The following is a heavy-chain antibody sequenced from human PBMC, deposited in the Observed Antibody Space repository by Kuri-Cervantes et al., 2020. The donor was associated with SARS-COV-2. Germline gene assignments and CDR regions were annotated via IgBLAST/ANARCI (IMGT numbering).Heavy chain of an antibody. Sequence: GESLKISCAASGFTFSSYSMNWVRQAPGKGLEWVSYISSSSSTIYYADSVKGRFTISRDNAKNSLYLQMNSLRAEDTAVYYCANTGIVGAKRSQHYYYYYMDVWGKGTTVTVSS. CDR2: ISSSSSTI. CDR3: ANTGIVGAKRSQHYYYYYMDV. V-gene: IGHV3-48*01. J-gene: IGHJ6*03. CDR1: GFTFSSYS. D-gene: IGHD1-26*01.